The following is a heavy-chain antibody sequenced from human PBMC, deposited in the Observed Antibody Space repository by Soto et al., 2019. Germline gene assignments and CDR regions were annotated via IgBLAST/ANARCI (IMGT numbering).Heavy chain of an antibody. J-gene: IGHJ4*02. CDR3: ARDAVAGISYYFDY. Sequence: ASVQVACKASGYTFTSYGISWVRQAPGQGLEWMGWISAYNGNTNYAQKLQGRVTMTTDTSTSTAYMELRSLRSDDTAVYYCARDAVAGISYYFDYWGQGTLVTVSS. V-gene: IGHV1-18*01. CDR1: GYTFTSYG. CDR2: ISAYNGNT. D-gene: IGHD6-19*01.